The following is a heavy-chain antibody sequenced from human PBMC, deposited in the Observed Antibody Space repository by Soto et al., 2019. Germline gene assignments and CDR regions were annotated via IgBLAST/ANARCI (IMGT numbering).Heavy chain of an antibody. J-gene: IGHJ4*02. D-gene: IGHD1-26*01. Sequence: QVQLVESGGGVVQPGRSLRLSCAASGFTFSTYGMHWVRQAPGKGLEWVAVMSYDGSNKYYADSVRGRFTISRDNSKNTLYLQMNSRRVEDTAVYYCAKGGGSYYRHPRIDHWGQGTLLTVSS. CDR3: AKGGGSYYRHPRIDH. CDR2: MSYDGSNK. V-gene: IGHV3-30*18. CDR1: GFTFSTYG.